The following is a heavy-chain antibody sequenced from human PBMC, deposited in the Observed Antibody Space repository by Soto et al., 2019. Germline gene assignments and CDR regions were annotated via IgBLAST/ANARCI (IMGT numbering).Heavy chain of an antibody. CDR1: GGSISSGGYY. CDR3: ARVLRGYRNAIALNWFDP. J-gene: IGHJ5*02. D-gene: IGHD5-18*01. CDR2: IYYSGST. V-gene: IGHV4-31*03. Sequence: QVQLQESGPGLVKPSQTLPLTCTVSGGSISSGGYYWSWIRQHPGKGLEWIGYIYYSGSTYYNPSLKSRVTISVDTSKNQFSLKLSSVTAADTAVYYCARVLRGYRNAIALNWFDPWGQGTLVTVSS.